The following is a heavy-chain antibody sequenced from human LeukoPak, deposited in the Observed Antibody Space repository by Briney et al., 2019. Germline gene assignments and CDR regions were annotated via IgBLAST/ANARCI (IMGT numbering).Heavy chain of an antibody. V-gene: IGHV1-69*13. J-gene: IGHJ4*02. CDR1: GGTFSSYA. D-gene: IGHD2-21*01. CDR2: IIPIFGTA. Sequence: SVKVSCKASGGTFSSYAISWGRQAPGQGLEWMGGIIPIFGTANYAQKFQGRVTITADESTSTAYMELSSLRSEDMAVDFCSRISYSCPYFDNWGQGPLATVSS. CDR3: SRISYSCPYFDN.